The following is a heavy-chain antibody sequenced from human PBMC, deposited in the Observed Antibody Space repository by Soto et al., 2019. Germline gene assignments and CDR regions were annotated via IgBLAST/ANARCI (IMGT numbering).Heavy chain of an antibody. D-gene: IGHD3-3*01. CDR3: ARGDVLRFLEWLLSPFDY. Sequence: PSETLYVACTFSGGSISSSSYYWGWIRQPPGKGLEWIGSIYYSGSTYYNPSLKSRVTISVDTSKNQFSLKLSSVTAADTAVYYCARGDVLRFLEWLLSPFDYWGQGTMVTVSS. CDR1: GGSISSSSYY. CDR2: IYYSGST. V-gene: IGHV4-39*01. J-gene: IGHJ4*02.